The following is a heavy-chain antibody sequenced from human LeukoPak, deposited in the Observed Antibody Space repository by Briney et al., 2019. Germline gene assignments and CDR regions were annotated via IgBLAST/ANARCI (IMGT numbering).Heavy chain of an antibody. J-gene: IGHJ4*02. D-gene: IGHD1-26*01. V-gene: IGHV3-53*04. CDR3: ATTSGNYLLFDY. CDR2: IYGGGTT. CDR1: GFTVSNNY. Sequence: GGSLRLSCAASGFTVSNNYMSWVRQAPGKGLEWVSVIYGGGTTYYADSVRGRFTISRHNSRNTVYLQMNNLRAEDTAVYYCATTSGNYLLFDYWGQGTLVTVSS.